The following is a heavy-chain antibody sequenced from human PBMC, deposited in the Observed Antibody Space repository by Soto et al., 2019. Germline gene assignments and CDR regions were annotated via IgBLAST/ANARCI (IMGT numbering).Heavy chain of an antibody. V-gene: IGHV1-8*01. CDR2: MNPNSGNT. CDR3: ARGMTPVTTEAYYYGMDV. J-gene: IGHJ6*02. CDR1: GYTFTSYD. Sequence: QVQLVQSGAEVKKPGASVKVSCKASGYTFTSYDINWVRQATGQGLEWMGWMNPNSGNTGYAQKFQGRVTMTRNTSIRTAYVELSSLRSEDTAVYYWARGMTPVTTEAYYYGMDVCGQGTAVTVS. D-gene: IGHD4-17*01.